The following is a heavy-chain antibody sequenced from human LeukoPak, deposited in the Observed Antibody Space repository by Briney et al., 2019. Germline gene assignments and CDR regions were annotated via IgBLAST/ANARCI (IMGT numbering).Heavy chain of an antibody. Sequence: PGGSLRLSCAASGFTVSSNYMSWVRQAPGKGLEWLSVIYSGGITYYADSVKGRFTISRDNSKNTLYLQMNSLRAEDTAVYYCTTKRGYSYGYADWGQGTLVTVSS. CDR3: TTKRGYSYGYAD. CDR1: GFTVSSNY. V-gene: IGHV3-66*01. CDR2: IYSGGIT. D-gene: IGHD5-18*01. J-gene: IGHJ4*02.